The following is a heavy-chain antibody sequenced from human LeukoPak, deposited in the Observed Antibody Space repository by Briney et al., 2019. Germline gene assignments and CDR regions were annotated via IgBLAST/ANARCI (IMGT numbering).Heavy chain of an antibody. V-gene: IGHV4-59*01. D-gene: IGHD6-13*01. J-gene: IGHJ4*02. CDR2: IFYSGST. CDR1: GGSISSYY. Sequence: SETLSLTCTVSGGSISSYYWNWIRQPPGKGLEWIGYIFYSGSTNYNPSLKSRVTISVETFKNEFSLKLRSVTAADTAVYYCARVTGYRIEDYFDYWGQGTLVTVSS. CDR3: ARVTGYRIEDYFDY.